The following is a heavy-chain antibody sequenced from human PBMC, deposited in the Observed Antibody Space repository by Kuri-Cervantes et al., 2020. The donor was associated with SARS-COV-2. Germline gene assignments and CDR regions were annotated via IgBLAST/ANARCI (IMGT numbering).Heavy chain of an antibody. D-gene: IGHD2-21*02. CDR1: GGTFSGYA. Sequence: SVKVSCKASGGTFSGYAISWVRQAPGQGLEWMGGIIPIFGTANYAQKFQGRVTITADKSTSTAYMELSSLRSEDTSVYYCAADMAYCGGDCYSNYYYYYGMDVWGQGTTVTVSS. CDR3: AADMAYCGGDCYSNYYYYYGMDV. J-gene: IGHJ6*02. V-gene: IGHV1-69*06. CDR2: IIPIFGTA.